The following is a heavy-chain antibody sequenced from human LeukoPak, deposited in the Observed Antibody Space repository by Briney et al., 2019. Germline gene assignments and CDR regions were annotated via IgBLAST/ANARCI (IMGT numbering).Heavy chain of an antibody. CDR3: ARVWSDAFDI. J-gene: IGHJ3*02. V-gene: IGHV1-69*05. CDR1: GGTFSSYA. Sequence: SVKVSCKASGGTFSSYAISWVRQAPGQGLEWMGRIIPIFGTANYAQKFQGRVTITTDESTSTAYVELSSLRSEDTAVYYCARVWSDAFDIWGQGTMVTVSS. D-gene: IGHD3-10*01. CDR2: IIPIFGTA.